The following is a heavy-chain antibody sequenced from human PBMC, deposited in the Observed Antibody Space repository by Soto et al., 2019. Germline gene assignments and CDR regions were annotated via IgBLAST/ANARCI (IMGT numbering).Heavy chain of an antibody. CDR3: ARAVFDYSSSHGLGMDV. V-gene: IGHV6-1*01. D-gene: IGHD6-6*01. CDR2: TYYRSKWYN. Sequence: SQTLSLTCAISGDSVASNSAAWNWIRQSPSRGLEWLGRTYYRSKWYNDYAVSVKSRITINPDTSKNQFSLHLNSVTPEDTAVYYCARAVFDYSSSHGLGMDVWGQGTTVTVSS. J-gene: IGHJ6*02. CDR1: GDSVASNSAA.